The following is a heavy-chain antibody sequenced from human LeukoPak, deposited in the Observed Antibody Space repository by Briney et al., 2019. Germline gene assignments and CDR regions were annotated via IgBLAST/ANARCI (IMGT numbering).Heavy chain of an antibody. CDR1: GGSISPYY. J-gene: IGHJ4*02. CDR2: IYYSGYT. CDR3: ARYAYGSGPFDY. Sequence: PSETLSLTCNVSGGSISPYYWSWIRQSPGKRLELIGYIYYSGYTNYNPSLKSRVTISLDTSKNQFSLQLSSVTAADTAVYYCARYAYGSGPFDYWGQGTLITVSS. V-gene: IGHV4-59*01. D-gene: IGHD6-19*01.